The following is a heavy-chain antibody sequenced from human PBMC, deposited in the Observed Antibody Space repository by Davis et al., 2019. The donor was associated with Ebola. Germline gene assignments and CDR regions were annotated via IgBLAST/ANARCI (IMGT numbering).Heavy chain of an antibody. CDR3: ARVGLRVDYLLRGMDV. D-gene: IGHD3-10*01. CDR2: ISVNNGIT. CDR1: GYTFTSYG. Sequence: ASVKVSCKTFGYTFTSYGITWVRQAPGQGLEWMGWISVNNGITNYAQNFQGRVTMTTDISTNMAYMELRSLRSDDTAVYYCARVGLRVDYLLRGMDVWGQGTTVTVSS. V-gene: IGHV1-18*01. J-gene: IGHJ6*02.